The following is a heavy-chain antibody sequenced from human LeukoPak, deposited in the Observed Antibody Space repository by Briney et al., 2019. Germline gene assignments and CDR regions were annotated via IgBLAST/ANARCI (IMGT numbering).Heavy chain of an antibody. D-gene: IGHD2-15*01. CDR1: GFTFDDYT. CDR3: ARERTRGCNGDICLDGFDI. Sequence: PGGSLRLSCAASGFTFDDYTMHWVRQAPGKGLEWVSAIGVDDDTYHSASVKGRFTISRENARNSLYLQMNSLRAEDTAVYYCARERTRGCNGDICLDGFDIWGRGTKVTVSS. J-gene: IGHJ3*02. CDR2: IGVDDDT. V-gene: IGHV3-13*01.